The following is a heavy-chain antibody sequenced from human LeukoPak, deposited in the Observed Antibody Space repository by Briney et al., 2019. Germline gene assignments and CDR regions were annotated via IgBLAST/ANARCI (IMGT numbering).Heavy chain of an antibody. CDR2: IYSGGST. CDR3: ARDRDGYLETYFDF. V-gene: IGHV3-53*01. J-gene: IGHJ4*02. Sequence: PGGSLTLSCAASGFTVSSNYMSWVRQAPGKGLEWVSVIYSGGSTYYADSVKGRFTISRDNSKNTLYLQMNSLRAEDTAVYYCARDRDGYLETYFDFCGQGTLVTVSS. D-gene: IGHD5-24*01. CDR1: GFTVSSNY.